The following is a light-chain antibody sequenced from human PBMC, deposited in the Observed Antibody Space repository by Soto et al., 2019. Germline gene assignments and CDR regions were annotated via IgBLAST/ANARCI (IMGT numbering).Light chain of an antibody. Sequence: DIQMTQSPSFVSASVGDRVTVTCRARQGISNWLAWYQQKPGKAPKLLIYTASTLGSGVTSRFSGSGYGTDFTLTISSLQPEDFATYYCQQASAFPITCGQGTRLEIK. CDR2: TAS. J-gene: IGKJ5*01. CDR1: QGISNW. V-gene: IGKV1-12*01. CDR3: QQASAFPIT.